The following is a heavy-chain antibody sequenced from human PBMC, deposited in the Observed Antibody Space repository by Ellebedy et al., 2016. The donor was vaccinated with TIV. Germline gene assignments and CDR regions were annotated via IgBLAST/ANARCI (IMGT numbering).Heavy chain of an antibody. CDR1: GFTFSSYW. Sequence: GESLKISCAASGFTFSSYWMSWVRQAPGKGLEWVANIKQGGSEKYYVESVKGRFTISRDNAKNSLYLQMNSLRAEDTAVYYCAGRAYNWNDGSLFDYWGQGTLVTVSS. J-gene: IGHJ4*02. V-gene: IGHV3-7*03. CDR3: AGRAYNWNDGSLFDY. CDR2: IKQGGSEK. D-gene: IGHD1-1*01.